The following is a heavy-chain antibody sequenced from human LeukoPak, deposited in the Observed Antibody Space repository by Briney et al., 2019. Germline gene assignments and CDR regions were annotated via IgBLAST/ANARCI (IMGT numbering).Heavy chain of an antibody. CDR3: ASSYGSGSYYYYYYYGMDV. CDR2: IYSAGST. CDR1: GFTVSSNY. Sequence: GGSLRLSCAASGFTVSSNYMSWVRQAPGKGLEWVSVIYSAGSTYYADSVKGRFTISRDNSKNTLYLQMNSLRAEDTAVYYCASSYGSGSYYYYYYYGMDVWGKGTTVTVSS. D-gene: IGHD3-10*01. V-gene: IGHV3-53*01. J-gene: IGHJ6*04.